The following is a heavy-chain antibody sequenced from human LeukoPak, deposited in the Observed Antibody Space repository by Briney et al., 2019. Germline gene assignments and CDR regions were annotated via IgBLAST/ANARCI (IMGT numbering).Heavy chain of an antibody. D-gene: IGHD1-26*01. CDR3: AKDMLAEWEPQPFDY. V-gene: IGHV3-30*02. Sequence: PGGSLRLSCAASGFTFSSYGMHWVRQAPGKGLEWVAFIRYDGSNKYYADSVKGRFTISRDNSKNTLYLQMNSLRAEDTAVYYCAKDMLAEWEPQPFDYWGQGTLVTVSS. J-gene: IGHJ4*02. CDR1: GFTFSSYG. CDR2: IRYDGSNK.